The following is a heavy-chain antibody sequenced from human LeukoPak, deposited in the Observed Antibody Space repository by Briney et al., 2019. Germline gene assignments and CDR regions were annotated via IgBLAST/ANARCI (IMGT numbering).Heavy chain of an antibody. CDR1: GGSISSYY. J-gene: IGHJ3*02. CDR2: IYTSGST. CDR3: ARDPHDSSGSHPNDAFDI. Sequence: SETLSLTCTVTGGSISSYYWSWIRQPAGKGLEWIGRIYTSGSTNYNPSLKSRVTISVDTSKNQFSLKLSSVTAADTAVYYCARDPHDSSGSHPNDAFDIWGQGTMVTVSS. V-gene: IGHV4-4*07. D-gene: IGHD3-22*01.